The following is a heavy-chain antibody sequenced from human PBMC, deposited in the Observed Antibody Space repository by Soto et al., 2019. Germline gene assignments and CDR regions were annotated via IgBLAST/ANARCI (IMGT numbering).Heavy chain of an antibody. CDR1: GFTFTSSA. CDR2: IVVGSGNT. CDR3: ARESEDLTSNFDY. V-gene: IGHV1-58*01. Sequence: VASVKVSCKASGFTFTSSAVQWVRQARGQRLEWIGWIVVGSGNTNYAQKFQERVTITRDMSTSTAHMELSSLRSEDTAVYYCARESEDLTSNFDYWGQGTLVTVSS. J-gene: IGHJ4*02.